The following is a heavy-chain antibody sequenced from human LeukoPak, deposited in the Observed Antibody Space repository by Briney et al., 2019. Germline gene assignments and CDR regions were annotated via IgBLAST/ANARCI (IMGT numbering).Heavy chain of an antibody. V-gene: IGHV4-61*02. CDR3: ARGRSRFDP. CDR1: GGSISSGSYY. J-gene: IGHJ5*02. CDR2: IYTSGST. Sequence: PSETLSLTCTVSGGSISSGSYYWSWIRQPAGKGLEWIGRIYTSGSTNYNPFLKSRVTISVDTSKNQFSLKLSSVTAADTAVYYCARGRSRFDPWGQGTLVTVSS.